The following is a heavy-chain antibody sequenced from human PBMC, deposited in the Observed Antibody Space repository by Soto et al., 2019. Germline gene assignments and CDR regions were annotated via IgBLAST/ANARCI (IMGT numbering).Heavy chain of an antibody. V-gene: IGHV1-2*02. J-gene: IGHJ4*02. D-gene: IGHD6-6*01. CDR1: GYTFTGYY. Sequence: QVQLVQSGAEVEEPGASVKVSCKASGYTFTGYYIHWVRQAPGQGLEWMGWINPNSGVTLYAQKFQGRVTMTTDTSISTAYMELSRLESNDTAIYYCAKGPEQLVHGVFDYWGQGTLVTVFS. CDR2: INPNSGVT. CDR3: AKGPEQLVHGVFDY.